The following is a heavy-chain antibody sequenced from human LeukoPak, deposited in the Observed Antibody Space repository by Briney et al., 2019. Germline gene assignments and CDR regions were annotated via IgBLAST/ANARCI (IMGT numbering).Heavy chain of an antibody. CDR1: GYTFTGYY. CDR3: ARNSPHCSSTSCYDPYGMDV. V-gene: IGHV1-2*02. J-gene: IGHJ6*02. CDR2: INPNSGGT. D-gene: IGHD2-2*01. Sequence: ASVKVSCKASGYTFTGYYMHWVRQAPGQGLEWMAWINPNSGGTNYAQKFQGRVTMTRDTSISTAYMELSRLRSDDTAVYYCARNSPHCSSTSCYDPYGMDVWGQGTTVTVSS.